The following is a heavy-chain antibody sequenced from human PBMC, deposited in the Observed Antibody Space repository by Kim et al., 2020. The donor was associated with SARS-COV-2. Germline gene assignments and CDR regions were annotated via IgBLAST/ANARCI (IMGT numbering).Heavy chain of an antibody. V-gene: IGHV4-39*01. CDR2: IYYSGST. CDR1: GGSISSSSYY. D-gene: IGHD3-3*01. J-gene: IGHJ4*01. Sequence: SETLSLTCTVSGGSISSSSYYWGWIRQPPGKGLEWIGSIYYSGSTYYNPSLKSRVTISVDTSKNQFSLKLSSVTAADTAVYYCARLTKLWSGSSAFDYWG. CDR3: ARLTKLWSGSSAFDY.